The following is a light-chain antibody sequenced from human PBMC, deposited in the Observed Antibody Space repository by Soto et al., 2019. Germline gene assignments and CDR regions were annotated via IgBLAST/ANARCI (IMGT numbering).Light chain of an antibody. CDR3: QQYNNWPRT. V-gene: IGKV3-15*01. Sequence: EIVMTQSPVTLSVSPGERATLSCRASQSVRSNLAWYQQKPGQAPRLLIYGASTRATGIPARFSGSGSGTEFTLTISSLQSEDFVVYYCQQYNNWPRTFGQGTKV. J-gene: IGKJ1*01. CDR2: GAS. CDR1: QSVRSN.